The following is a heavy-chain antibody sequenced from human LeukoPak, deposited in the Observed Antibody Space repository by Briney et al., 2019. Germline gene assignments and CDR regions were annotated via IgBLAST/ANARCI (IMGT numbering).Heavy chain of an antibody. CDR3: ARASVWVSGSYRTADY. Sequence: PGGSLRLSCAASGFTFDDYGMSWVRHAPGKGLEWVSGINWNGGSTVYADSVKGRFTISRDNAKNSLYLQMNSLRAEDTALYYCARASVWVSGSYRTADYWGQGTLVTVSS. J-gene: IGHJ4*02. D-gene: IGHD1-26*01. CDR1: GFTFDDYG. CDR2: INWNGGST. V-gene: IGHV3-20*04.